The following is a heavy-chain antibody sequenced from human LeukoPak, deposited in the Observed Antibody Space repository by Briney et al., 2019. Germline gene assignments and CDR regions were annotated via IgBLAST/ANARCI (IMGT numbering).Heavy chain of an antibody. D-gene: IGHD6-13*01. Sequence: GGSLRLSCAASGFTFSSYRMNWVRQAPGKGLEWVAVIWYDGSNKYYADSVKGRFTISRDNSKNTLYLQMNSLRGEDTAVYYCARGSYTSSWYGVFDYWGQGTLVTVSS. CDR3: ARGSYTSSWYGVFDY. J-gene: IGHJ4*02. CDR2: IWYDGSNK. V-gene: IGHV3-33*08. CDR1: GFTFSSYR.